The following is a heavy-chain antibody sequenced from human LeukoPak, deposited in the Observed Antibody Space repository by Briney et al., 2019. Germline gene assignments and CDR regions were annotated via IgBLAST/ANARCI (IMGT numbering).Heavy chain of an antibody. CDR3: AISNYYGSGTNPDY. J-gene: IGHJ4*02. V-gene: IGHV3-30-3*01. CDR1: GFTFSSYA. D-gene: IGHD3-10*01. Sequence: PGRSLRLSCADSGFTFSSYAMHWVREAPGKGLEWVSVISYDGSNKYYADSVKGRFTISRDNSKNTLYLQMNSLRAEDTAVYYCAISNYYGSGTNPDYWGQGTLVTVSS. CDR2: ISYDGSNK.